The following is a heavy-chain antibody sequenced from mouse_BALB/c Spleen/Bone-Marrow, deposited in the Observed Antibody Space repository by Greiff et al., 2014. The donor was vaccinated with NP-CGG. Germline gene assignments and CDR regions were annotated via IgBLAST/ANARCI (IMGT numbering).Heavy chain of an antibody. CDR2: IDPANGNT. J-gene: IGHJ3*01. V-gene: IGHV14-3*02. Sequence: DVKLQESGAELVKPGASVKLSCTASGFNIKDTYMHWVKQRPEQGLEWIGRIDPANGNTKYDPKFQGKATITADTSSNTAYLQLSSLTSEDTAVYYCARQDLFAYWGQGTLVTVSA. CDR1: GFNIKDTY. CDR3: ARQDLFAY.